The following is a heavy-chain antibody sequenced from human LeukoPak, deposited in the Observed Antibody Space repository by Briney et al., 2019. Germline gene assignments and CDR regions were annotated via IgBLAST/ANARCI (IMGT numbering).Heavy chain of an antibody. CDR3: AKVGFRGYSGYYFDY. CDR1: GFTFSSYG. J-gene: IGHJ4*02. Sequence: SLRLSCAASGFTFSSYGMHWVRQAPGKGLEWVAVISYDRSNKYYADSVKGRFTISRDNSKNTLYLQMNSLRAEDTAVYYCAKVGFRGYSGYYFDYWGQGTLVTVSS. D-gene: IGHD5-12*01. V-gene: IGHV3-30*18. CDR2: ISYDRSNK.